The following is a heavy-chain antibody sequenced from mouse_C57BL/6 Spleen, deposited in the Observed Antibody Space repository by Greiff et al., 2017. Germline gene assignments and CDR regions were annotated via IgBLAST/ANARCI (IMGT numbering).Heavy chain of an antibody. Sequence: QVQLQQPGAELVMPGASVKLSCKASGYTFTSYWMHWVKQRPGQGLDWIGEIDPSDSYTNYNQKFKGKSTLTVDKSSSTAYMQLSSLTSEDSAVYYCARSNYSNQYYYAMDYWGQGTSVTVSS. CDR3: ARSNYSNQYYYAMDY. CDR2: IDPSDSYT. J-gene: IGHJ4*01. D-gene: IGHD2-5*01. V-gene: IGHV1-69*01. CDR1: GYTFTSYW.